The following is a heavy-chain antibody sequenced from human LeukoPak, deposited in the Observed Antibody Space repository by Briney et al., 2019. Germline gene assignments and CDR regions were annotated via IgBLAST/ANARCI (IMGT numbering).Heavy chain of an antibody. V-gene: IGHV3-21*01. Sequence: PGGSLRLSCAASGFTFSSYSMNWVRQAPGKGLEWVSSISSSSSYIYYADSVKGRFTTSRDNAKNSLYLQMNSLRAEDTAVYYCARDRYEYDSSTYFGCYAWGLGTLVTVSS. CDR2: ISSSSSYI. CDR1: GFTFSSYS. CDR3: ARDRYEYDSSTYFGCYA. J-gene: IGHJ5*02. D-gene: IGHD3-22*01.